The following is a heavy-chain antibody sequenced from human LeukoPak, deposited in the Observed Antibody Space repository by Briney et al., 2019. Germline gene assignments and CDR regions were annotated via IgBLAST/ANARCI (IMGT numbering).Heavy chain of an antibody. CDR3: ARFGLYSFDY. CDR1: GGSISGYY. Sequence: SETLSLTCAVSGGSISGYYWSWIRQPPGKGLELIGYIYYSGSTNYNPSLKSRVTISVDTSKNQFTLKLTSVTAADTAVYFCARFGLYSFDYWGQGTLVTVSS. D-gene: IGHD2-15*01. CDR2: IYYSGST. J-gene: IGHJ4*02. V-gene: IGHV4-59*01.